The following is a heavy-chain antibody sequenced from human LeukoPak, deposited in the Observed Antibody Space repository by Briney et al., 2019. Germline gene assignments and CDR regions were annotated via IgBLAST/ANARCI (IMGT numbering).Heavy chain of an antibody. CDR2: ISQSGGS. J-gene: IGHJ6*03. Sequence: SETLSLTCAVSGYSISSGYYWGWIRQSPGRGLEWIGSISQSGGSSYNPSLKSRVTISVDTSKNQFSLSVSSVTASDTAVYFCARVPNHLRPYDYMDVWGKETTVMVSS. CDR1: GYSISSGYY. D-gene: IGHD4-17*01. V-gene: IGHV4-38-2*01. CDR3: ARVPNHLRPYDYMDV.